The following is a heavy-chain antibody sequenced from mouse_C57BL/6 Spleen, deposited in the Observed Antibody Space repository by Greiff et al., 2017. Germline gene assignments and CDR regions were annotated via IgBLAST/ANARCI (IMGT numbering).Heavy chain of an antibody. CDR3: TEGYPSYDAMDY. CDR1: GFNINDDY. V-gene: IGHV14-4*01. Sequence: VQLMESGAELVRPGASVKLSCTASGFNINDDYMHWVKQTPEQGLEWIAWIDPENGDPAYASKLPGTVTITAYTASNTAYLQVSSLTSDDTAVYSWTEGYPSYDAMDYWGQGTSVPVSS. CDR2: IDPENGDP. D-gene: IGHD2-2*01. J-gene: IGHJ4*01.